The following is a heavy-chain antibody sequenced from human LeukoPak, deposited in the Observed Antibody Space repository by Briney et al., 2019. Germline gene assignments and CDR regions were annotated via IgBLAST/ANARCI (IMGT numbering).Heavy chain of an antibody. CDR1: GFTFRNYG. CDR3: ARALSGLDF. Sequence: SGGSLRLSCAASGFTFRNYGMTWVRQAPGKGLQWVPAISGTGGSTYYADSVKGRFTISRDNSQNTVYLQMNSLRGEDTAVYYCARALSGLDFWGRGSLVTVSS. D-gene: IGHD3-3*01. J-gene: IGHJ4*02. V-gene: IGHV3-23*01. CDR2: ISGTGGST.